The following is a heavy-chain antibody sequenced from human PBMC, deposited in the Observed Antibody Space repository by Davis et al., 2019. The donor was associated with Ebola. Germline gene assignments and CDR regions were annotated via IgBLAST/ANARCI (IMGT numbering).Heavy chain of an antibody. CDR3: ARVGSSWTFDY. D-gene: IGHD6-13*01. Sequence: ASAQVSCKASGYTFTGYYMHSVRQAPGQGLEWMGWINPNSGGTNYAQKFQGRVTITRDTSASTAYMELSSLRSEDTAVYYCARVGSSWTFDYWGQGTLVTVSS. V-gene: IGHV1-2*02. CDR2: INPNSGGT. CDR1: GYTFTGYY. J-gene: IGHJ4*02.